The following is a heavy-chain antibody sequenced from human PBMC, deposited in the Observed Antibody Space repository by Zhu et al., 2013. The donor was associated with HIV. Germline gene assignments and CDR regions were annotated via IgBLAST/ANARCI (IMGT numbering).Heavy chain of an antibody. D-gene: IGHD3-9*01. J-gene: IGHJ2*01. Sequence: VQLVQSGAEVKKPGAVSXGLLQGFWLHLWLLWYYWVRQAPGQGLEWMGWISPYNDNKNYAQRFQGRVTMTTDISTNTVYMELTRLRSDDTAVYYCARDILRGAPGSFDLWGRGTPVTVSS. CDR1: LHLWLLW. CDR2: ISPYNDNK. V-gene: IGHV1-18*01. CDR3: ARDILRGAPGSFDL.